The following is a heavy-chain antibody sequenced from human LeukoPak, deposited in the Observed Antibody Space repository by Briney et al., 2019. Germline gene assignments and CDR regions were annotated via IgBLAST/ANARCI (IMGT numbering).Heavy chain of an antibody. Sequence: GGSLRLSCAASGFTFSSYAMSWVRQAPGKGLEWVGRIKRKTDGGTTDYAAPVKGRFTISRDDSKNTLFLQMNSLKTEDTAVYYCTTGAMIVSWGQGTLITVSS. CDR1: GFTFSSYA. J-gene: IGHJ5*02. D-gene: IGHD3-22*01. CDR3: TTGAMIVS. CDR2: IKRKTDGGTT. V-gene: IGHV3-15*01.